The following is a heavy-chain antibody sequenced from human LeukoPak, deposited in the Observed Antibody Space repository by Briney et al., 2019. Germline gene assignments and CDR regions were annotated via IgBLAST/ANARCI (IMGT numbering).Heavy chain of an antibody. CDR1: GFTFSSYG. Sequence: GGSLRLSCAASGFTFSSYGMHWVRQAPGKGLEWVAFIRYDESNKYYADSVRGRFTISRDSSKKTLYLQMNSLRPEDTAVYYCAKDVGSSWLDYWGQGTLVTVSS. CDR2: IRYDESNK. V-gene: IGHV3-30*02. CDR3: AKDVGSSWLDY. D-gene: IGHD6-13*01. J-gene: IGHJ4*02.